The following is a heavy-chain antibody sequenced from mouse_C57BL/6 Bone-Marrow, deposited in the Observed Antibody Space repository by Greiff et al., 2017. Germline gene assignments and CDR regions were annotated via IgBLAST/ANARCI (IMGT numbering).Heavy chain of an antibody. J-gene: IGHJ4*01. D-gene: IGHD1-1*01. CDR1: GYTFTSYW. CDR2: INPSSGYT. CDR3: ARYGIYYCGSSRGYAMDY. Sequence: VQLQQSGAELAKPGASVKLSCKASGYTFTSYWMHWVKQRPGQGLEWIGYINPSSGYTKYNQKFKDKATLTADKSSSTAYMQLSSLTYEDSAVYYCARYGIYYCGSSRGYAMDYWGQGTSVTVSS. V-gene: IGHV1-7*01.